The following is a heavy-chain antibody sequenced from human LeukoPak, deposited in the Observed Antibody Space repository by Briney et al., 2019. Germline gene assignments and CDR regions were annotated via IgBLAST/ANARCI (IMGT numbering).Heavy chain of an antibody. Sequence: ASVKVSCKASGYTFTSYGISWVRQAPGQGLEWMGWISAYHGNTNYAQKLQGRVTMTTDTSTSTAYMELRSLRSDDTAVYYCARVPFGVVSKDYYYYMDVWGKGTTVTVSS. D-gene: IGHD3-3*01. CDR2: ISAYHGNT. CDR1: GYTFTSYG. CDR3: ARVPFGVVSKDYYYYMDV. J-gene: IGHJ6*03. V-gene: IGHV1-18*01.